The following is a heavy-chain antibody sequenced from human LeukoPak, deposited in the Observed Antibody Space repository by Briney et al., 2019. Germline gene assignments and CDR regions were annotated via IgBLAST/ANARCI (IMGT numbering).Heavy chain of an antibody. D-gene: IGHD5-24*01. Sequence: GGSLRLSCAASGFTFSSYGMHWVRQAPGKGLEWVAVIWYDGSDKYYADSVKGRFTISRDNSKNTLYLQMNSLRAEDTAVYYCARGLFVRFSSHQGYNLDYWGQGTLVTVSS. CDR2: IWYDGSDK. V-gene: IGHV3-33*01. CDR3: ARGLFVRFSSHQGYNLDY. J-gene: IGHJ4*02. CDR1: GFTFSSYG.